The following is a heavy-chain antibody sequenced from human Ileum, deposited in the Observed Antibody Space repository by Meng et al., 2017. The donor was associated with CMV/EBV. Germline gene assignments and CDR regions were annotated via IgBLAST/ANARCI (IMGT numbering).Heavy chain of an antibody. D-gene: IGHD3-22*01. V-gene: IGHV1-2*02. Sequence: SSNASAYTFTGYYMHWVRQAPGQGLEWMGWIIPISGGTTYARKFQGRVTMTRDTSISTAYMELSRLRSDDTAVYNCARDSYGSGYTYWGQGTLVTVSS. CDR3: ARDSYGSGYTY. CDR2: IIPISGGT. J-gene: IGHJ4*02. CDR1: AYTFTGYY.